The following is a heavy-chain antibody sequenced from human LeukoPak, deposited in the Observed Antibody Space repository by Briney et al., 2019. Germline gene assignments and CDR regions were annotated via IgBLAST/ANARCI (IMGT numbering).Heavy chain of an antibody. CDR1: GYSLTNNW. V-gene: IGHV5-51*01. J-gene: IGHJ5*01. CDR2: IYPGDSDT. Sequence: GESLKISCKVSGYSLTNNWIGWVRQMPGKGLEWMGIIYPGDSDTRYSPSFQGQITISADKSISTAYLQWGSLKASDTAMYYCARLSHGFDSWGQGTLVTVSS. CDR3: ARLSHGFDS.